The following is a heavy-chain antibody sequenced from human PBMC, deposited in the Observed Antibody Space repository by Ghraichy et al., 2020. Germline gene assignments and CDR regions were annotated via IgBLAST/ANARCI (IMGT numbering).Heavy chain of an antibody. J-gene: IGHJ6*02. CDR2: ITSSGRTI. Sequence: GGSLRLSCVGSGFTFSGYNMNWVRQSPGRGLEWVSYITSSGRTIFYADSVKGRFTISRDNAQNSLYLQMNRLRDEDTAVYYCARASAVVRFYYYAGMDVWGQGTKVTGSS. CDR1: GFTFSGYN. D-gene: IGHD4-23*01. CDR3: ARASAVVRFYYYAGMDV. V-gene: IGHV3-48*02.